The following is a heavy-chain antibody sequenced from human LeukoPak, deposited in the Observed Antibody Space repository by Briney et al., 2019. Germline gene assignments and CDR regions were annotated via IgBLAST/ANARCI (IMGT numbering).Heavy chain of an antibody. CDR3: VRDWDHFDFDS. CDR2: IKGDGTHT. V-gene: IGHV3-74*01. J-gene: IGHJ5*01. D-gene: IGHD1-26*01. Sequence: GGSLRLSCAASGFTFRNYWMHWARQAPGKGLVWVSRIKGDGTHTIYADSVKGRFSISRDNAKSTLYLQMRSLRADDTAVYYCVRDWDHFDFDSWGQGTLVTVSS. CDR1: GFTFRNYW.